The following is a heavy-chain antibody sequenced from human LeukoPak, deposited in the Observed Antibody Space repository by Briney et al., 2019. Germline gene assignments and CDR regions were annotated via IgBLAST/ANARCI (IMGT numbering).Heavy chain of an antibody. V-gene: IGHV3-53*01. CDR3: ARDHYGGNDIYFFDY. CDR1: GFTVSSNY. J-gene: IGHJ4*02. CDR2: IYSGGSR. Sequence: GGSLRLSCAASGFTVSSNYMSWVRQAPGKGLEWVSIIYSGGSRYYADSVKGRFTISRDNSKNTLYLQMNSLRAEDTAVYYCARDHYGGNDIYFFDYWGQGTLVTVSS. D-gene: IGHD4-23*01.